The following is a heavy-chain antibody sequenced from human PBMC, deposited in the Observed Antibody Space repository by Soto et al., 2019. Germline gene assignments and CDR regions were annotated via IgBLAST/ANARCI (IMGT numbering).Heavy chain of an antibody. CDR3: TKDSSSSNFYYYMDV. Sequence: EVQLVESGGGLVQPGRSLRLSCAASGFTFDDYAMHWVRQAPGKGLECVSGISWNSGSIDYADSAKGRFTISIDNAKNSLYLQMNSLTVDDTALYYCTKDSSSSNFYYYMDVWGKGTTVTVSS. CDR2: ISWNSGSI. CDR1: GFTFDDYA. V-gene: IGHV3-9*01. D-gene: IGHD6-6*01. J-gene: IGHJ6*03.